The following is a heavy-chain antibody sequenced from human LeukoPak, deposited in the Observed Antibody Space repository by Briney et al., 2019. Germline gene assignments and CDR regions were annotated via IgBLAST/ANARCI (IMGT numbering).Heavy chain of an antibody. J-gene: IGHJ4*02. V-gene: IGHV1-18*01. CDR1: GYTFTSYG. Sequence: ASVKVSCKASGYTFTSYGISWVRQAPGQGLEWMGCISAYNGNTNYAQKLQGRVTMTTDTSTSTAHTELRSLRSDDTAVYYCARDSGPATYYDFWSGKTEEFFDFWGQGTLVTVSS. D-gene: IGHD3-3*01. CDR3: ARDSGPATYYDFWSGKTEEFFDF. CDR2: ISAYNGNT.